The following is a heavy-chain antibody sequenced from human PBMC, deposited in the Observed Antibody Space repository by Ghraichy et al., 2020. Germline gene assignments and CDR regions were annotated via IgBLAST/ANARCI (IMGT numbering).Heavy chain of an antibody. D-gene: IGHD3-22*01. Sequence: ASVKVSCKVSGYTLTELSMHWVRQAPGKGLEWMGGFDPEDGETIYAQKFQGRVTMTEDTSTDTAYMELSSLRSEDTAVYYCATAPYYYDSSGYWTSDYWGQGTLVTVSS. CDR3: ATAPYYYDSSGYWTSDY. V-gene: IGHV1-24*01. J-gene: IGHJ4*02. CDR2: FDPEDGET. CDR1: GYTLTELS.